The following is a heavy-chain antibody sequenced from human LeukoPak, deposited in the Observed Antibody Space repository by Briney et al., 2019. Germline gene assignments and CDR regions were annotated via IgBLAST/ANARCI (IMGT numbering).Heavy chain of an antibody. Sequence: SETLSLTCTVSGGFISSGGYYWSWIRQPPGKGLEWIGYIYHSGSTYYNPSLKSRVTISVDRSKNQFSLKLSSVTAADTAVYYCALTTTGTTGGYYFDYWGQGTLVTVSS. J-gene: IGHJ4*02. D-gene: IGHD1-1*01. CDR2: IYHSGST. V-gene: IGHV4-30-2*01. CDR3: ALTTTGTTGGYYFDY. CDR1: GGFISSGGYY.